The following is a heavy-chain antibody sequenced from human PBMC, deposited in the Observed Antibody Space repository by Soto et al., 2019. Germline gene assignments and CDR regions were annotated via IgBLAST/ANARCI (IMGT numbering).Heavy chain of an antibody. V-gene: IGHV3-33*01. J-gene: IGHJ5*02. Sequence: PGGSLRLSCAASGFTFSSYGMHWVRQAPGKGLEWVAVIWYDGSNKYYADSVKGRFTISRDNSKNTLYLQMNSLRAEDTAVYYCARGVAVAATGWFDPWRQGTLVTVSS. CDR3: ARGVAVAATGWFDP. CDR1: GFTFSSYG. D-gene: IGHD2-15*01. CDR2: IWYDGSNK.